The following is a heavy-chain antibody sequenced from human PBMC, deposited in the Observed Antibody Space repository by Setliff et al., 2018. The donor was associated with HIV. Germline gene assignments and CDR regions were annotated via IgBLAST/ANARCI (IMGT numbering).Heavy chain of an antibody. J-gene: IGHJ4*02. Sequence: NPSETLSLTCTVSDGSIRSSDYYWGWIRQPPGKGLEWIGSIFYSGRAFYKSTLKSRVTISVDTSKNQFSLKVNSVTAAYTAVFYCARHRVITGSFDSWSQGTLVTVSS. CDR2: IFYSGRA. CDR1: DGSIRSSDYY. V-gene: IGHV4-39*01. D-gene: IGHD1-20*01. CDR3: ARHRVITGSFDS.